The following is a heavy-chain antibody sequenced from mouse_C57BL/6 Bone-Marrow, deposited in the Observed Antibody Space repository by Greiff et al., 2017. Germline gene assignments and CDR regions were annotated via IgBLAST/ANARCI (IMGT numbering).Heavy chain of an antibody. J-gene: IGHJ3*01. Sequence: VQLQQPRAELVKPGASVKMSCKASGYTFTSYWITWVKQRPGQGLEWIGDIYPGSGSTNYNEKFKSKATLTVDTSSSTAYMQLSSLTSEDSAVYYCARKATVVGEGFAYWGQGTLVTVSA. CDR2: IYPGSGST. V-gene: IGHV1-55*01. CDR3: ARKATVVGEGFAY. D-gene: IGHD1-1*01. CDR1: GYTFTSYW.